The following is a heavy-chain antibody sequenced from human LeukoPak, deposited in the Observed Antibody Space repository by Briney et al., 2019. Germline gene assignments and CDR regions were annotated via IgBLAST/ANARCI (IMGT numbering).Heavy chain of an antibody. D-gene: IGHD5-18*01. Sequence: SETLSLTCAGYGGSFSGYYWSWIRQPPGKGLELIGELNHSGSTNYNTPLKSRVTISVYTSKNQFSLKLSSVTAADTAVYYCARRGYSYGGRASRRTSFDYWGQGTLVTVSS. CDR2: LNHSGST. CDR3: ARRGYSYGGRASRRTSFDY. J-gene: IGHJ4*02. V-gene: IGHV4-34*01. CDR1: GGSFSGYY.